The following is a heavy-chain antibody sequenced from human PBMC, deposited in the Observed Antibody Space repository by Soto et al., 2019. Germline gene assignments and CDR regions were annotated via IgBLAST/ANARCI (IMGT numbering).Heavy chain of an antibody. V-gene: IGHV3-30*03. J-gene: IGHJ3*02. Sequence: GGSLRLSCAASGFTFSSYGMHWVRQAPGKGLEWVAVISYDGSNKYYVDSVKGRFTISRDNSKNTLYLQMNSLRAEDTAVYYCAARNWSDAFDIWGQGTMVTVSS. CDR1: GFTFSSYG. D-gene: IGHD1-1*01. CDR3: AARNWSDAFDI. CDR2: ISYDGSNK.